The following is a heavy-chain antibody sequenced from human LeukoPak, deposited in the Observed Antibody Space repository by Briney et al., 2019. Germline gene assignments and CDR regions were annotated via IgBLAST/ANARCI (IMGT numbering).Heavy chain of an antibody. Sequence: GGSLRLSCAASGFPLSSNAMSWVRQAPGKGLVWVSAISSGVGSTYYADSAKGRFTISRDNSKNTLYLQMNSLRAEDTAVYYCAKGKNGFDYWGQGTLVTVSS. V-gene: IGHV3-23*01. CDR3: AKGKNGFDY. J-gene: IGHJ4*02. CDR1: GFPLSSNA. D-gene: IGHD2-8*01. CDR2: ISSGVGST.